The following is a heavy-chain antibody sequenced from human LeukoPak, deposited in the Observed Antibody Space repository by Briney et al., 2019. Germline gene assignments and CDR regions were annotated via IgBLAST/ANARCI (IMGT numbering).Heavy chain of an antibody. V-gene: IGHV3-23*01. CDR3: AKGGSYIGFDI. J-gene: IGHJ3*02. CDR2: INGGGGTT. D-gene: IGHD1-26*01. Sequence: QPGGSLRLSCAASGFTFSSYVMSWVRQAPGKGLEWVSAINGGGGTTYYADSVKGRFTISRDNSKNTLYLQMNSLRAEDTAVYYCAKGGSYIGFDIWGQGTMVTVSS. CDR1: GFTFSSYV.